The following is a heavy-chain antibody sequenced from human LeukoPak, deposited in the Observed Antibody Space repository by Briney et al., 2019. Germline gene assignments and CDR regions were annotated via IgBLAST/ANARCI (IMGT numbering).Heavy chain of an antibody. D-gene: IGHD4-17*01. CDR2: ISSSSTI. J-gene: IGHJ4*02. V-gene: IGHV3-48*02. CDR3: ARDVLYGDYFDY. Sequence: PGGSLRLSCEGSAFIFSGHWMNWVRQAPGKGLEWVSYISSSSTIYYADSVQGRFTISRDNAKKSLYLQMNSLRDEDTAVYYCARDVLYGDYFDYWGQGTLVTVSS. CDR1: AFIFSGHW.